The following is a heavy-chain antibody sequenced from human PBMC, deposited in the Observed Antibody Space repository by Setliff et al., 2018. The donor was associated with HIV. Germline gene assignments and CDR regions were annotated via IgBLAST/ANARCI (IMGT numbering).Heavy chain of an antibody. CDR3: ARPRRVRSRAWYWFDI. CDR1: GYSINSGFS. CDR2: IYQSGSI. J-gene: IGHJ5*02. Sequence: PSETLSLTCAASGYSINSGFSRAWIRQPPGQGPPWIGSIYQSGSIYYNPSLQSRVTISVDSSKNQFSLNLFSVTAADTAVYYCARPRRVRSRAWYWFDIWGQGTLVTVSS. D-gene: IGHD6-19*01. V-gene: IGHV4-38-2*01.